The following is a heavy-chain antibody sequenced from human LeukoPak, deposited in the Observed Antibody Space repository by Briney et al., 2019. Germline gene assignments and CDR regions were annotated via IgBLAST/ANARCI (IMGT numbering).Heavy chain of an antibody. CDR1: GDSFSSSSYF. D-gene: IGHD6-13*01. V-gene: IGHV4-39*07. CDR2: ISHAGYT. Sequence: PSETLSLTCTVSGDSFSSSSYFWGWIRQPPGKGLEWIGEISHAGYTNYNPSLKSRVTMSVDKSKNQFSLKLNSVTAADTAVYYCARDPEGNSWQLDSWGQGTLVTISS. CDR3: ARDPEGNSWQLDS. J-gene: IGHJ4*02.